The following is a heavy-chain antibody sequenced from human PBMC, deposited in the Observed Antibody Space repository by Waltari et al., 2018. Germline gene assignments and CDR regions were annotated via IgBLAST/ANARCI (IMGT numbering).Heavy chain of an antibody. CDR2: FEPEDGET. CDR1: GYTLTELS. D-gene: IGHD1-26*01. Sequence: QVQLVQSGAEVKKPGASVTVSCKVSGYTLTELSLHWVRQAPGKGLEWMGGFEPEDGETIYAQKFQGRVTMTEDTSTDTAYMELSSLRSEDTAVYYCATWDGSPGAFDIWGQGTMVTVSS. V-gene: IGHV1-24*01. CDR3: ATWDGSPGAFDI. J-gene: IGHJ3*02.